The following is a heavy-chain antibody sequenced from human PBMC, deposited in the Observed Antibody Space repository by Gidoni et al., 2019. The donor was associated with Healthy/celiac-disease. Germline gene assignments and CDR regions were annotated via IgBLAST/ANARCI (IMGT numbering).Heavy chain of an antibody. J-gene: IGHJ5*02. CDR1: GGSFSGYY. Sequence: QVQLQQWGAGLLKPSETLSLTSAVYGGSFSGYYWCWIRQPPGKGLEWIGEISHSGSTNYNPSLKSRVTISVDTSKNQFSLKLSSVTAADTAVYYCARAKGRIDPWGQGTLVTVSS. CDR3: ARAKGRIDP. CDR2: ISHSGST. V-gene: IGHV4-34*01.